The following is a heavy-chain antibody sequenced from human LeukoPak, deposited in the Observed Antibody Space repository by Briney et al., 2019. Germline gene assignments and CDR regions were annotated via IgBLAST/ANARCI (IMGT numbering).Heavy chain of an antibody. Sequence: SETLSLTCTVSGGSISSSSYYWGWIRQAPGKGLEWIGSIYHSGSTYYNPSLKSRVTISVDTSKNQFSLKLSSVTAADTAVYYCTRQYGTTWWSDYWGQGTLVTVSS. CDR1: GGSISSSSYY. J-gene: IGHJ4*02. CDR2: IYHSGST. V-gene: IGHV4-39*01. D-gene: IGHD2-8*02. CDR3: TRQYGTTWWSDY.